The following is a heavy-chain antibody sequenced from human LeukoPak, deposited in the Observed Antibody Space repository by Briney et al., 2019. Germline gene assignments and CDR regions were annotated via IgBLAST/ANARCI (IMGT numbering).Heavy chain of an antibody. D-gene: IGHD3-16*01. V-gene: IGHV4-39*07. Sequence: PSETLSLTCTVSGGSISSSSYYWGWIRQPPGKGLEWIGSVYYSGSSYYNPSLDSRLTISIDGSKNQFSLRLSSVTAADTAVYYCARGWANAFDIWGQGTMVTVSS. J-gene: IGHJ3*02. CDR3: ARGWANAFDI. CDR1: GGSISSSSYY. CDR2: VYYSGSS.